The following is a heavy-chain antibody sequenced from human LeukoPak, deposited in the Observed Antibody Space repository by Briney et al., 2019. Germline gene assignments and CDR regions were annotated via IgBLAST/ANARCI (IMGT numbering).Heavy chain of an antibody. CDR1: GFTFSSYA. J-gene: IGHJ4*02. CDR2: ISGSGGST. V-gene: IGHV3-23*01. D-gene: IGHD5-24*01. Sequence: GGSLRLSCAASGFTFSSYAMSWVRQAPGKGLEWVSAISGSGGSTYYADSVKGRFTISRDNAKSSLYLQLNNLRAEDTAVFYCARDPLHGALDYWGQGTLVTVSS. CDR3: ARDPLHGALDY.